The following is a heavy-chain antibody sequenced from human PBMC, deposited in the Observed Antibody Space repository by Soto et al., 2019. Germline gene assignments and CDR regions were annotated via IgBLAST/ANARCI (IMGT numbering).Heavy chain of an antibody. Sequence: GGSQRLSCAASGFTFRAYTMSWVRQAPGKGLEWVSSIIGANGDTFSADSVTGRFTISRDISKSTLYLQMNGLRVEDTAIYYCAKDGEDWNYDYWGQGTLVTVSS. CDR3: AKDGEDWNYDY. D-gene: IGHD1-7*01. V-gene: IGHV3-23*01. J-gene: IGHJ4*02. CDR2: IIGANGDT. CDR1: GFTFRAYT.